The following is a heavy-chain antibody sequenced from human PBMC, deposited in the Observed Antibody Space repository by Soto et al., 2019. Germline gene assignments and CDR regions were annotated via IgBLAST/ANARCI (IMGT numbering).Heavy chain of an antibody. Sequence: GESLKISCKGSGYSFTSYWIGWVRQMPGKGLEWMGIIYPGDSDTRYSPSFQGQVTISADKSISTAYLQWSSLKASDTAMYYCARQYYDFWSGYPRGNFDYWGQGTLVTVSS. CDR3: ARQYYDFWSGYPRGNFDY. J-gene: IGHJ4*02. D-gene: IGHD3-3*01. CDR2: IYPGDSDT. CDR1: GYSFTSYW. V-gene: IGHV5-51*01.